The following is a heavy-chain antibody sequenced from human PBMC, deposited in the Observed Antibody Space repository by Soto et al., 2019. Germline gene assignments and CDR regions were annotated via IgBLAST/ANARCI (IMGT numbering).Heavy chain of an antibody. V-gene: IGHV4-30-2*01. CDR1: GGSISSGGYS. Sequence: TLSLTCAVSGGSISSGGYSWSWIRQPPGKGLEWIGYIYHSGSTYYNPSLKSRVTISVDRSKNQFSLKLSSVTAADTAVYYCARTCSGGSCYSGIDYWGQGTLVTVSS. J-gene: IGHJ4*02. D-gene: IGHD2-15*01. CDR2: IYHSGST. CDR3: ARTCSGGSCYSGIDY.